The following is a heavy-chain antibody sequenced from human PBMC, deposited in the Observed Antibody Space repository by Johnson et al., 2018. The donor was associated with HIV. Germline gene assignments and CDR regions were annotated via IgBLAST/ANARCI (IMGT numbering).Heavy chain of an antibody. CDR3: ARAYSGRYSPRRAFDI. J-gene: IGHJ3*02. Sequence: EQLVESGGGLVQPGGSLRLSCAASGFIFSGYVMSWVRQAPGKGLEWVSAISGSGDTTFSADSVRGRFTISRDNSKNALYLQMNSSGAEDTALYYCARAYSGRYSPRRAFDIWGHGTMVTVSS. D-gene: IGHD1-26*01. V-gene: IGHV3-23*04. CDR2: ISGSGDTT. CDR1: GFIFSGYV.